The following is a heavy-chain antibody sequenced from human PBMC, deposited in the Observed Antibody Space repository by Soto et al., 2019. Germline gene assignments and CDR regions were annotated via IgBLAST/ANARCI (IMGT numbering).Heavy chain of an antibody. V-gene: IGHV1-18*04. J-gene: IGHJ6*02. CDR3: ARDCSSTSCSNYYYYYGMDV. CDR2: ISAYNGNT. CDR1: GYTFTSYG. D-gene: IGHD2-2*01. Sequence: GASVKVSCKASGYTFTSYGISWVRQAPGQGLEWMGWISAYNGNTNYAQKLQGRVTMTTDTSTSTAYMELRRLRSDDTAVYYCARDCSSTSCSNYYYYYGMDVWGQGTTVTVSS.